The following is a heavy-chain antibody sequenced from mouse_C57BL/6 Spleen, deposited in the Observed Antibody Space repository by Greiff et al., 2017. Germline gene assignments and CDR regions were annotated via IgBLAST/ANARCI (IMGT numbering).Heavy chain of an antibody. CDR2: IYPGDGDP. CDR1: GYAFSSSW. CDR3: AREAGFAY. Sequence: VQLQQSGPELVKPGASVKISCKASGYAFSSSWMNWVKQRPGKGLEWIGRIYPGDGDPNYNGKFKGKATLTADKSSSTAYMQLSSLTSEDAAVYFCAREAGFAYWGQGTLVTVSA. J-gene: IGHJ3*01. V-gene: IGHV1-82*01.